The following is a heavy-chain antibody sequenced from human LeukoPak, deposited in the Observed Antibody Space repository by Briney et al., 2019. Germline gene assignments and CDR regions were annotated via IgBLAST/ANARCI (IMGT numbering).Heavy chain of an antibody. D-gene: IGHD6-6*01. CDR2: IYYSGST. J-gene: IGHJ3*02. V-gene: IGHV4-59*11. Sequence: SETLSLTCTVSGGSISSHYWSWIRQPPGKGLEWIGHIYYSGSTNYNPSLKRRVTISVDTSKNQFSLKLSSVTAADTAVYYCARDLGSSSGYDAFDIWGQGTMVTVSS. CDR3: ARDLGSSSGYDAFDI. CDR1: GGSISSHY.